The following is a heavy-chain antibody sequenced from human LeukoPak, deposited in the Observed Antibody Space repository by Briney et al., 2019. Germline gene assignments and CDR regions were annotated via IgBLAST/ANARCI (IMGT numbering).Heavy chain of an antibody. J-gene: IGHJ6*03. V-gene: IGHV3-7*01. CDR2: IKQDGSEK. CDR1: GFTFSDHY. Sequence: GGSLRPSCAVSGFTFSDHYMDWVRQAPGKGLEWVANIKQDGSEKYYVDSVKGRFTISRDNAKNSLYLQMNSLRAEDTAVYYCARVFGIAAAGIPSYYYYMDVWGKGTTVTVSS. D-gene: IGHD6-13*01. CDR3: ARVFGIAAAGIPSYYYYMDV.